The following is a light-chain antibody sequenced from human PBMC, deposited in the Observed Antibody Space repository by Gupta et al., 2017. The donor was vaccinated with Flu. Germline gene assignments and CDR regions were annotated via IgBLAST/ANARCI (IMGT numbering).Light chain of an antibody. Sequence: EIVMTQSPVTLSVSPGDRVTLSCRASQPISTNLAWYKLRPGQPPRLLIYGASTRDTGVPARFSGSGSGTELTLTISSRQPEDFAVFYCQQHQSWPPLTFGGGTEVENK. CDR3: QQHQSWPPLT. CDR2: GAS. J-gene: IGKJ4*01. V-gene: IGKV3D-15*01. CDR1: QPISTN.